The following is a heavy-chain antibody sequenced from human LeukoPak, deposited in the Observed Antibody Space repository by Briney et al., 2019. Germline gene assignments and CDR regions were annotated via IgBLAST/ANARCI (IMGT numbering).Heavy chain of an antibody. CDR2: INHSGST. D-gene: IGHD2-21*01. CDR3: ARGLDCSFRGWFDP. J-gene: IGHJ5*02. V-gene: IGHV4-34*01. Sequence: SETLSLTCAVYGGSFSGYYWSWIRQPPGKGLEWIGEINHSGSTNYNPSLKSRVTISVDTSKNQFSLKLSSVTAADTAVYYCARGLDCSFRGWFDPWGQGTLVTVSS. CDR1: GGSFSGYY.